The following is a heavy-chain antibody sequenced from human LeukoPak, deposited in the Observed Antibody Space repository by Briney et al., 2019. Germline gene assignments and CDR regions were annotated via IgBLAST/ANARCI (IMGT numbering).Heavy chain of an antibody. V-gene: IGHV3-21*01. D-gene: IGHD2-2*02. J-gene: IGHJ3*02. CDR2: ISSSSSYI. CDR1: GFTFSSYS. CDR3: ARSSPHCSSTSCYNDAFDI. Sequence: GGSLRLSCAASGFTFSSYSMNWVRQAPGKGLEWVSSISSSSSYIYYADSVKGRFTISRDNAKNSLYLQMNSLRAEDTAVYYCARSSPHCSSTSCYNDAFDIWGQGTVVTVSS.